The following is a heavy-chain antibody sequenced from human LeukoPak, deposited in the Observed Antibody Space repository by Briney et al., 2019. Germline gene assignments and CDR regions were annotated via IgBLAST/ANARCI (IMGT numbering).Heavy chain of an antibody. D-gene: IGHD3-10*01. J-gene: IGHJ4*02. CDR2: IYYSGST. Sequence: SETLSLTCTVSGGSISSSSYYWGWIRQPPGKGLEWIGSIYYSGSTNYNPSLKSRVTISVDTSKNQFSLKLSSVTAADTAVYYCARGDITMVRGVIPIRNYFDYWGQGTLVTVSS. CDR1: GGSISSSSYY. CDR3: ARGDITMVRGVIPIRNYFDY. V-gene: IGHV4-39*07.